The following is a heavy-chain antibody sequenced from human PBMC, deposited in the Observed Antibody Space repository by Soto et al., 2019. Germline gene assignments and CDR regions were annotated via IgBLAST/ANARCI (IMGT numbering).Heavy chain of an antibody. V-gene: IGHV3-23*01. D-gene: IGHD2-8*01. CDR2: ITGSGRDT. CDR1: GFTVRNNV. J-gene: IGHJ4*02. Sequence: GGSLRLSCAASGFTVRNNVLGWVRQAPGKGLDWVSGITGSGRDTYYADSVKGRFTISRDNSKNMVFLQMNSLRAEDTALYYCAKNGLDNSPSAIDSWGPGTLVTVSS. CDR3: AKNGLDNSPSAIDS.